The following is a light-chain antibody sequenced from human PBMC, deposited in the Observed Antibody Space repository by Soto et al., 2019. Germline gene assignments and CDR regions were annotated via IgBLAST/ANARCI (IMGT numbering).Light chain of an antibody. CDR2: GAS. J-gene: IGKJ1*01. Sequence: VMTQSPATLSLSPGDRATLSCRASQVVSRHLAWYQQRPGQAPRLLIQGASTRATGVPARFSGSQSGTEFPLTLTSLQSEDFAVYYCQQYDNWTWTFGQWTKVEI. CDR1: QVVSRH. V-gene: IGKV3-15*01. CDR3: QQYDNWTWT.